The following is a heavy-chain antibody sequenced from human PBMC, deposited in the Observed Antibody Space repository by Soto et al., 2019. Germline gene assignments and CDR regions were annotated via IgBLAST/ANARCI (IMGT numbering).Heavy chain of an antibody. CDR3: ASMGYHYGSGSYPLDY. V-gene: IGHV4-59*08. CDR2: IYNSGST. CDR1: GGSISSYY. Sequence: SETLSLTCTVSGGSISSYYWTWIRQPPGKGLEWIGFIYNSGSTHYNPSLRSRVTISVDTSKNQLSLKLRSVTAADTAVYYCASMGYHYGSGSYPLDYWGQGTLVTVSS. D-gene: IGHD3-10*01. J-gene: IGHJ4*02.